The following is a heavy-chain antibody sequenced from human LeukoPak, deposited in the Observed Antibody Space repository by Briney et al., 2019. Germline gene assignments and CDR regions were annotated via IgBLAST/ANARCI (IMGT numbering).Heavy chain of an antibody. Sequence: GGSLRLSCAASGFTFSIYWVHCVRQAPGKGLVWVSSINSDGSSTSYADSVKGRFTISRDNAKNTLYLQMNTLRAEDTAVYYCASLDYWGQGTPVTVSS. J-gene: IGHJ4*02. CDR1: GFTFSIYW. V-gene: IGHV3-74*01. CDR3: ASLDY. CDR2: INSDGSST.